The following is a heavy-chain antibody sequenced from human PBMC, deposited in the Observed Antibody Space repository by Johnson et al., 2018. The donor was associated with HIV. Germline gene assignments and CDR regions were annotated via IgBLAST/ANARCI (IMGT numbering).Heavy chain of an antibody. D-gene: IGHD3-22*01. CDR3: ARKLSYYDITGYYGDAFDI. CDR2: INWHGGNI. Sequence: VKLVESGGGVLRPGGSLRLSCAGSGFAFEDYAMSWVRQVPEKGLAWVAGINWHGGNIGYAESVKGRFPISRDNAKNSLYLQMNSLRAEDTALYYCARKLSYYDITGYYGDAFDIWGQGTMVTVSS. CDR1: GFAFEDYA. J-gene: IGHJ3*02. V-gene: IGHV3-20*04.